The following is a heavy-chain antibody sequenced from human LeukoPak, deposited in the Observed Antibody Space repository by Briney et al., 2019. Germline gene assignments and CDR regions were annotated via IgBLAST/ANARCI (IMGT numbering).Heavy chain of an antibody. CDR3: ARGQKGGSYYLDRRFQPFDY. Sequence: SETLSLTCAVYGGSFSGYYLSWIRQPPGKGLEWIWEINHSGSTNYNPALKSRVTIIVNTYKNHFSLMLSTMTAADTVVYYCARGQKGGSYYLDRRFQPFDYWGQGTLVTVSS. D-gene: IGHD1-26*01. CDR1: GGSFSGYY. CDR2: INHSGST. J-gene: IGHJ4*02. V-gene: IGHV4-34*01.